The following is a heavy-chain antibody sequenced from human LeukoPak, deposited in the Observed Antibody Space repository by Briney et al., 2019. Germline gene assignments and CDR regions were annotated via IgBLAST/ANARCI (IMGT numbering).Heavy chain of an antibody. CDR3: ARSYSSGWYSRYFDY. CDR2: TNTNTGNP. D-gene: IGHD6-19*01. CDR1: GYTFTSYG. J-gene: IGHJ4*02. Sequence: ASVKVSCKASGYTFTSYGISWVRQAPGQGLEWMGLTNTNTGNPTYAQGFTGRFVFSLDTSVSTAYLQISSLKAEDTAVYYCARSYSSGWYSRYFDYWGQGTLVTVSS. V-gene: IGHV7-4-1*02.